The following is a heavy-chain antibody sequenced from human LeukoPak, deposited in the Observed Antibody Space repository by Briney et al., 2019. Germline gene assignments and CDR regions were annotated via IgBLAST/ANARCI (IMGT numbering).Heavy chain of an antibody. V-gene: IGHV1-18*01. CDR1: GYTFTSYD. CDR2: INPNSGGT. Sequence: ASVKVSCKASGYTFTSYDINWVRQATGQGLEWMGWINPNSGGTNYAQKLQGRVTMTTDTSTSTAYMELRSLRSDDTAVYYCARDPTTRYWGQGTLVTVSS. D-gene: IGHD4-11*01. CDR3: ARDPTTRY. J-gene: IGHJ4*02.